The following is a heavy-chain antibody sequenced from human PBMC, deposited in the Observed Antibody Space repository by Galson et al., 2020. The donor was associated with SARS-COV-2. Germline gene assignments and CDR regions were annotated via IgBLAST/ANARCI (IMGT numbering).Heavy chain of an antibody. V-gene: IGHV1-8*01. CDR3: ARVWERGFSYGNWFDP. Sequence: ASVKVSCKASGYTFTNYDINWVRQATGEGLEWMGWMNPKSGNTGYVQKLQGRVTMTRDTSTSTAYMELSSLRSEDTAVYYCARVWERGFSYGNWFDPWGQGTLVTVSS. D-gene: IGHD5-18*01. CDR2: MNPKSGNT. CDR1: GYTFTNYD. J-gene: IGHJ5*02.